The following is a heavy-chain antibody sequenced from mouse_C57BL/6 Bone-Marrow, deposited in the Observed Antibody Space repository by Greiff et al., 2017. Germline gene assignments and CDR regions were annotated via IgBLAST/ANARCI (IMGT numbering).Heavy chain of an antibody. CDR2: MHPNGGST. CDR1: GYTFTNYW. CDR3: ARSYDDDDYTMDY. V-gene: IGHV1-64*01. J-gene: IGHJ4*01. Sequence: QVQLQQPGAELVKPGASVKLSCKASGYTFTNYWMHWVKQRPGQGLEWIGMMHPNGGSTDYNEKFKSEATLSVDKSSRTAYMELSSLTSEDSAVYYCARSYDDDDYTMDYWGQGTSVTVSS. D-gene: IGHD2-4*01.